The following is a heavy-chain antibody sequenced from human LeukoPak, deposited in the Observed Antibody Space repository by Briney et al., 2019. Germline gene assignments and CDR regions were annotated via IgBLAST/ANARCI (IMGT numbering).Heavy chain of an antibody. CDR3: AKAPQEGRGAFDI. D-gene: IGHD3-10*01. CDR2: IYYSGST. V-gene: IGHV4-59*01. J-gene: IGHJ3*02. CDR1: GGSISSYY. Sequence: PSETLSLTCTVSGGSISSYYWSWLRQPPGKGLEWIGYIYYSGSTNYNPSLKSRVTISVDTSKNQFSLKLSSVTAADTAVSYCAKAPQEGRGAFDIWGQGTMVTVSS.